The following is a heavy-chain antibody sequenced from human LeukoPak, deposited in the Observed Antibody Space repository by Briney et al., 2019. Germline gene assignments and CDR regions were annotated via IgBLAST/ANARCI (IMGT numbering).Heavy chain of an antibody. J-gene: IGHJ4*02. D-gene: IGHD1-26*01. CDR2: IIPIFGTA. V-gene: IGHV1-69*13. Sequence: GASVKVSCKASGGTFSSYAISWVRQAPGQGLEWMGGIIPIFGTANYAQKFQGRATITADESTSTAYMELSSLRSEDTAVYYCARDLDYSGSLYFDYWGQGTLVTVSS. CDR1: GGTFSSYA. CDR3: ARDLDYSGSLYFDY.